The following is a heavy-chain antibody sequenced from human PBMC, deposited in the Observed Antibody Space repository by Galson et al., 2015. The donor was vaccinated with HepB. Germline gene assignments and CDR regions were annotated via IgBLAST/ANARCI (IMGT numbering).Heavy chain of an antibody. J-gene: IGHJ5*02. CDR1: RFSFSTYD. Sequence: SLRLSCAASRFSFSTYDMSWVRQAPGKGLEWVSGISGSGTGTYYADSVKGRFTISRDNPKNTLYLQMNSLRDEDTAVYYCAKDGSYGYVHWLDAWGQGTLVTVTS. CDR3: AKDGSYGYVHWLDA. D-gene: IGHD5-18*01. V-gene: IGHV3-23*01. CDR2: ISGSGTGT.